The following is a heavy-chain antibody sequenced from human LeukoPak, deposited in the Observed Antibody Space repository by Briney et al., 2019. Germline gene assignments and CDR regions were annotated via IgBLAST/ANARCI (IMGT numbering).Heavy chain of an antibody. V-gene: IGHV4-59*01. D-gene: IGHD1-26*01. CDR3: ARKLGGVGAYNWFDP. CDR2: MYYSGST. CDR1: GDSISSYY. Sequence: SETLSLTCIVSGDSISSYYWSWMRQPPGKGLEWIGYMYYSGSTNYNPSLKSRVTISVDTSKNQFSLKLSSVTAADTAVYYCARKLGGVGAYNWFDPWGKGTLVTVSS. J-gene: IGHJ5*02.